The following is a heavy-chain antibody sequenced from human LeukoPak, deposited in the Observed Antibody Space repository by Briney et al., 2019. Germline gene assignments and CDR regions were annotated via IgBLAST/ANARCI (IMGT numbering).Heavy chain of an antibody. V-gene: IGHV3-30*18. D-gene: IGHD2-2*01. CDR2: ISYDGSNK. CDR1: GFTFSSYG. CDR3: AKGRLGYCSSTSCYRDYYYYYGMDV. Sequence: PGGSLRLSCAASGFTFSSYGMHWVRQAPGKGLEWVAVISYDGSNKYYADSVKGRFTISRDNSKNTLYLQMNSLRAEDTAVYYCAKGRLGYCSSTSCYRDYYYYYGMDVWGQGTTVTVSS. J-gene: IGHJ6*02.